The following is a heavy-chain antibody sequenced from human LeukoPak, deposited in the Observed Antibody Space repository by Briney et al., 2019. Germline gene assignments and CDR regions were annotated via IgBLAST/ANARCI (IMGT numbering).Heavy chain of an antibody. CDR1: GFTFSSYW. CDR2: IRYDGSNK. V-gene: IGHV3-30*02. Sequence: PGGSLRLSCAASGFTFSSYWMSWVRQAPGKGLEWVAFIRYDGSNKYYADSVKGRFTISRDNSKNTLYLQMNSLRAEDTAVYYCAKVKQYSSSWYVIDYWGQGTLVTVSS. J-gene: IGHJ4*02. D-gene: IGHD6-13*01. CDR3: AKVKQYSSSWYVIDY.